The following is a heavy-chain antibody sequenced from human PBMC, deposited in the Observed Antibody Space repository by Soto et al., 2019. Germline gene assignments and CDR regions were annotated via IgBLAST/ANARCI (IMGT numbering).Heavy chain of an antibody. V-gene: IGHV4-34*01. J-gene: IGHJ6*03. CDR1: GGSFSGYY. D-gene: IGHD2-15*01. CDR2: INHSGST. Sequence: SSETLSLTCAVYGGSFSGYYWSWIRQPPGKGLEWIGEINHSGSTNYNPSLKSRVTISVDTSKNQFSLKLSSVTAADTAVYYCARNYCSGGSCYSGPHIVATPKAYYYYMDVWGKGTTVTVSS. CDR3: ARNYCSGGSCYSGPHIVATPKAYYYYMDV.